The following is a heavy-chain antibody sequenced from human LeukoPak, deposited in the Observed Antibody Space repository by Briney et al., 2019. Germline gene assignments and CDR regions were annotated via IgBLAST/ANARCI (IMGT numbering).Heavy chain of an antibody. CDR1: GGSISSYY. J-gene: IGHJ4*02. Sequence: PSETLSLTCTVSGGSISSYYWSWIRQPPGKGLEWIGYIYYSGSTNYNPSLKSRVTISVDTSKNQFSLKLSSVTAADTAVYYCARGVYSYGYGIYFDYWGQGTLVTVSS. CDR2: IYYSGST. V-gene: IGHV4-59*01. CDR3: ARGVYSYGYGIYFDY. D-gene: IGHD5-18*01.